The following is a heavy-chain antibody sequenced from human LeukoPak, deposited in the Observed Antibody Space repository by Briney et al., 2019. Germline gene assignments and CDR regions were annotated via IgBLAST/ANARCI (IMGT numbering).Heavy chain of an antibody. D-gene: IGHD3-10*01. J-gene: IGHJ4*02. CDR3: AKVTYGSGTYGAFDY. V-gene: IGHV3-23*01. CDR1: GFTFSSYG. Sequence: GGTLRLSCAASGFTFSSYGMSWVRQAPGKGLEWVSAISGSGGSTYYADSVKGRFTISRDNSKNTLYLQMNSLRAEDTAVYYCAKVTYGSGTYGAFDYWGQGTLVTVSS. CDR2: ISGSGGST.